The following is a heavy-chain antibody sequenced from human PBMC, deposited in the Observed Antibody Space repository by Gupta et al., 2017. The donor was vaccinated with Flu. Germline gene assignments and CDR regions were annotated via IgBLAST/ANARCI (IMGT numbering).Heavy chain of an antibody. CDR2: INRDGSEK. CDR3: ARYGFSFGLDL. V-gene: IGHV3-7*03. J-gene: IGHJ6*02. CDR1: FSKDG. D-gene: IGHD3-10*01. Sequence: FSKDGMSWVRMAPGKGLEWVANINRDGSEKNYVDSAKGRFTISRDNAEDSLFLYMTSLRAEDTAVYYCARYGFSFGLDLWGQGTTVTVSS.